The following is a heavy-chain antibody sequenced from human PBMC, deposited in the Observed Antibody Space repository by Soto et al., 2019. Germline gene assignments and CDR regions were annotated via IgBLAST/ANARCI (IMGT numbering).Heavy chain of an antibody. J-gene: IGHJ4*02. V-gene: IGHV6-1*01. CDR3: ARGVAGSGFDL. D-gene: IGHD6-19*01. Sequence: QTLSLTCAISGDSVSSNTAAWNWIRSSPSRGLEWLGRTYYRSNWRHDYAVSVKSRITVNPDTSKNHFSLQLNSVTPDNTAVYYCARGVAGSGFDLWGQGTLVTVSS. CDR2: TYYRSNWRH. CDR1: GDSVSSNTAA.